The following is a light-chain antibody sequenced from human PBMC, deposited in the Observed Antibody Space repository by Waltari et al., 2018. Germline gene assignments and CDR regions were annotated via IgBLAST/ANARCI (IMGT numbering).Light chain of an antibody. Sequence: QSLLTQPPSASGTPGQTVTISCSGSWSNIGTNVVSWYQQLPGTAPNLLIPSNSGRPEGVPARFACPKSVPSASLAISGLQSADEADYYCSAWDASLNGHVIVGGGTKLTVL. J-gene: IGLJ2*01. V-gene: IGLV1-44*01. CDR2: SNS. CDR3: SAWDASLNGHVI. CDR1: WSNIGTNV.